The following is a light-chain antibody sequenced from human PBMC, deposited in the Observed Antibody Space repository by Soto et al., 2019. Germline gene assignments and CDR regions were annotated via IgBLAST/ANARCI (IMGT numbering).Light chain of an antibody. CDR3: KQDNNWTSVLT. CDR2: GAS. Sequence: EIVMTQSPATLSVSPGERATLSCRATQSVSSNLAWYQQKPGQAPRLLIYGASTRATGIPPRFSGSGSGSEFTLTISTLASEDFAVYYCKQDNNWTSVLTFGGGNKVEIK. J-gene: IGKJ4*01. V-gene: IGKV3-15*01. CDR1: QSVSSN.